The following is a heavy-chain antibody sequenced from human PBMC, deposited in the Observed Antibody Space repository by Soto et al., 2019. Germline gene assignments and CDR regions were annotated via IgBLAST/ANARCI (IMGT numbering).Heavy chain of an antibody. CDR2: INHSGST. CDR3: ARVLRVRGYSYGSYYFDY. Sequence: PSETLSLTCAVYGGSFSGYYWSWIRQPPGKGLEWIGEINHSGSTNYNPSLKSRVTISVDTSKNQFSLKLSSVTAADTAVYYCARVLRVRGYSYGSYYFDYWGQGTLVTSP. V-gene: IGHV4-34*01. J-gene: IGHJ4*02. D-gene: IGHD5-18*01. CDR1: GGSFSGYY.